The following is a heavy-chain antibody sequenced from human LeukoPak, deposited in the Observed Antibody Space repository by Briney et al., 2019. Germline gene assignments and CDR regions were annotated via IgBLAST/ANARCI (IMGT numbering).Heavy chain of an antibody. CDR2: INHSGST. D-gene: IGHD7-27*01. Sequence: SETLSLTCAVYGGSLSGYYWSWIRQPPGKGLEWIGEINHSGSTNYNPSLKSRVTISVDTSKNQFSLKLSSVTAADTAVYYCARGSGVESWFDPWGQGTLVTVSS. CDR3: ARGSGVESWFDP. V-gene: IGHV4-34*01. CDR1: GGSLSGYY. J-gene: IGHJ5*02.